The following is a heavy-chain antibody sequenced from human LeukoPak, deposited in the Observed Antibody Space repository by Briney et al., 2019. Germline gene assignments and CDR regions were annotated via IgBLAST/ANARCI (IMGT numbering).Heavy chain of an antibody. D-gene: IGHD2-8*01. J-gene: IGHJ5*02. CDR2: IIPIFGTA. Sequence: SVKVSCKASGYTFTSYGISWVRQAPGQGLEWMGGIIPIFGTANYAQKFQGRVTITTDESTSTAYMELSSLRSEDAAVYYCARSMYDDWFDPWGQGTLVTVSS. CDR1: GYTFTSYG. CDR3: ARSMYDDWFDP. V-gene: IGHV1-69*05.